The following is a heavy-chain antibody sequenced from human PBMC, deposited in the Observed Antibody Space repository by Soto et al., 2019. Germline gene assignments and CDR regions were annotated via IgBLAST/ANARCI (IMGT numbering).Heavy chain of an antibody. CDR2: IYYSGST. J-gene: IGHJ5*02. Sequence: SLTCTVSGGSISSGGYYWSWIRQHPGKGLEWIGYIYYSGSTYYNPSLKSRVTISVDTSKNQFSLKLSSVTAADTAVYYCARDRQLLGDNWFDPWGQGTLVTVSS. CDR1: GGSISSGGYY. CDR3: ARDRQLLGDNWFDP. D-gene: IGHD2-2*01. V-gene: IGHV4-31*03.